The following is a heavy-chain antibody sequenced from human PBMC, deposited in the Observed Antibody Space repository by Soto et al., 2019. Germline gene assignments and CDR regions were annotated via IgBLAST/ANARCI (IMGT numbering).Heavy chain of an antibody. CDR3: VRDRSSCCGFVY. V-gene: IGHV1-18*01. CDR1: GYSFTSYG. D-gene: IGHD2-2*01. CDR2: ISAYNGNT. J-gene: IGHJ4*01. Sequence: PVNGYFKASGYSFTSYGISWVRQAPGQGLEWMGWISAYNGNTNYAQKLQGRVTMTTDTSTSTAYMELSILSSDAKAVYYCVRDRSSCCGFVYWG.